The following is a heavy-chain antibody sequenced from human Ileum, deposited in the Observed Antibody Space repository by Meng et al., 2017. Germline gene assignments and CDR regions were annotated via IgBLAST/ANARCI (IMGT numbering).Heavy chain of an antibody. Sequence: EVQVGESGGDLVQPGGSVRLSCAASGFTVSSTFMSWVRQAPGKGLEWVSKMDSYGSTHYADSVKGRFTISRDNSKNTVYLQMNSLRAEDTAVYYCAGGRFDYWGQGTLVTVSS. CDR2: MDSYGST. CDR1: GFTVSSTF. J-gene: IGHJ4*02. CDR3: AGGRFDY. V-gene: IGHV3-66*02.